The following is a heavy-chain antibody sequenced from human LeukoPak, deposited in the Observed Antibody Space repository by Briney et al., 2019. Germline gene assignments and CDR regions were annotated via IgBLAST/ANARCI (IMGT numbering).Heavy chain of an antibody. CDR1: GGSFSGYY. CDR2: INHSGST. Sequence: PSETLSLTCAAYGGSFSGYYWSWIRQPPGKGLEWIGEINHSGSTNYNPSLKSRVTISVDTYKNQFSLKLSAVTAADTAVYYCARAGIAAGRWFDPWGQGTLVTVSS. J-gene: IGHJ5*02. V-gene: IGHV4-34*01. D-gene: IGHD6-13*01. CDR3: ARAGIAAGRWFDP.